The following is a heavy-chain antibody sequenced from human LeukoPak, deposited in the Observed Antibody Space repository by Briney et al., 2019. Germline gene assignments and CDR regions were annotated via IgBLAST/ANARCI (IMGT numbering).Heavy chain of an antibody. CDR1: GFTSSRYS. V-gene: IGHV3-21*01. CDR3: AKGSIAVAGEGDYFDY. Sequence: PGGSLRLSCAASGFTSSRYSMNTVRQAPGKGLEWVSSISSSSSYIYYADSVKGRFTISRDNSKNTLYLQMNSLRAEDTAVYYRAKGSIAVAGEGDYFDYWGQGTLVTVSS. J-gene: IGHJ4*02. CDR2: ISSSSSYI. D-gene: IGHD6-19*01.